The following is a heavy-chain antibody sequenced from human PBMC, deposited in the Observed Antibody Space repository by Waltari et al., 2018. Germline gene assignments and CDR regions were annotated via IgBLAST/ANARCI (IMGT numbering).Heavy chain of an antibody. CDR1: GGSISSYY. D-gene: IGHD4-4*01. Sequence: QVQLQESGPGLVKPSETLSLTCTVSGGSISSYYWSWIRQPPGKGLEWIGYIYYSGSSNDNPAFKSRVTIAVDTSKNQFSLKLSSVTDEDTAVYYCARVSTVTEYYYYGMDVWGQGTTVTVSS. CDR3: ARVSTVTEYYYYGMDV. CDR2: IYYSGSS. V-gene: IGHV4-59*01. J-gene: IGHJ6*02.